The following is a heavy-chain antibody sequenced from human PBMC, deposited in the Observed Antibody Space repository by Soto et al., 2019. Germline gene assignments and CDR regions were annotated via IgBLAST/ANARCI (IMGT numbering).Heavy chain of an antibody. V-gene: IGHV1-18*04. Sequence: QVQLVQSGAEVKKPGASVKVSCKASGYTFTSYGISWVRQAPGQGLEWMGWISAYNGNTNYAQKLQGRVTMTTDTSTSTAYIELRSLRSDDTVVYYCARRRPYDFWSHYYYGMDVWGQGTTVTVSS. CDR2: ISAYNGNT. CDR1: GYTFTSYG. J-gene: IGHJ6*02. D-gene: IGHD3-3*01. CDR3: ARRRPYDFWSHYYYGMDV.